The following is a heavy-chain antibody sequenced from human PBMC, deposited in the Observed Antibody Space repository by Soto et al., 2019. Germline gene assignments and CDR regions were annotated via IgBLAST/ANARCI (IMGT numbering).Heavy chain of an antibody. V-gene: IGHV1-69*12. CDR3: ARDAVPGYGDYHLDY. D-gene: IGHD4-17*01. CDR2: IIPIFGTA. J-gene: IGHJ4*02. CDR1: GGTFSSYA. Sequence: QAQLVQSGAEVKKPGSSVKVSCKASGGTFSSYAISWVRQAPGQGLEWMGGIIPIFGTANYAQKFQGRVTITAVESTSTSYMELSSLRSEDTAVYYCARDAVPGYGDYHLDYWGQGNLVTVSS.